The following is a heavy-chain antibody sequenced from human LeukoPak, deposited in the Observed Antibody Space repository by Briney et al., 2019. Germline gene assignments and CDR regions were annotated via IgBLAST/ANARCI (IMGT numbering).Heavy chain of an antibody. CDR3: ARGYCSGTSCFGAFDM. CDR1: GFNFSSHW. D-gene: IGHD2-2*01. Sequence: GGSLRLPCAASGFNFSSHWMSWVRQAPGKGLEWVANIGQDGTEKNYVDSVKGRFTISRDNAKNSLYLQMSSLRAEDTAVYHCARGYCSGTSCFGAFDMWGQGTMVPVSS. J-gene: IGHJ3*02. V-gene: IGHV3-7*01. CDR2: IGQDGTEK.